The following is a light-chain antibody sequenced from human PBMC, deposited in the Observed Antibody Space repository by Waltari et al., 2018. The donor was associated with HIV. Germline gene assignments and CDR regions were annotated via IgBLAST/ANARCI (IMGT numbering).Light chain of an antibody. CDR3: HQYGSLPET. V-gene: IGKV3-20*01. CDR1: QPVSSSH. Sequence: DTALTQSPGTLSLSPGEGAILSCRTSQPVSSSHLAWYQQKPGQAPRPLVYGASTRAAGIPDRFSGSGSGADFTLSISRLEPEDFAVYYCHQYGSLPETFGQGTKV. J-gene: IGKJ1*01. CDR2: GAS.